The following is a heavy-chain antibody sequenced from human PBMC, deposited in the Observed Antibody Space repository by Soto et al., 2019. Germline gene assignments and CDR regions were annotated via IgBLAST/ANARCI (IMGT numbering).Heavy chain of an antibody. J-gene: IGHJ5*02. V-gene: IGHV1-2*02. Sequence: ASVKVSCKASGYTFTDYHIHWVRQAPGQRLEFMGWINTNNGGAGSAQQFQGRVTVTRDTSITTVYMELSNLRSDDTAVYYCAREGGSETLQPSYNWFDTWGQGTLVTVSS. CDR3: AREGGSETLQPSYNWFDT. CDR1: GYTFTDYH. CDR2: INTNNGGA. D-gene: IGHD6-25*01.